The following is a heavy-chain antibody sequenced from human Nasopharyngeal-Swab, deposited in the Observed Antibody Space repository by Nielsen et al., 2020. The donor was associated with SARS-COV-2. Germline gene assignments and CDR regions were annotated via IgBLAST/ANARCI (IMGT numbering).Heavy chain of an antibody. CDR3: TTDLHDFGDLDY. CDR1: RFIFNKAW. D-gene: IGHD3/OR15-3a*01. V-gene: IGHV3-15*01. CDR2: SKTKTDSEPA. Sequence: GESLKISCTASRFIFNKAWVSWVRQAPGEGLEWVGRSKTKTDSEPADYATPVKGRFIISRDDSKNTVYLQMDSLKTEDTAMYYCTTDLHDFGDLDYWGRGTLVTVSS. J-gene: IGHJ4*02.